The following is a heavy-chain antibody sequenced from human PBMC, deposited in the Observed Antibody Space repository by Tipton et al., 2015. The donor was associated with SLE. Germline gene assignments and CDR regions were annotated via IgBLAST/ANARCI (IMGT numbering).Heavy chain of an antibody. J-gene: IGHJ4*02. CDR1: GGPFSGYH. Sequence: TLSLTCAVYGGPFSGYHWSWIRQPPGKGLEWIGYISYSETTNYNPSLKSRVTISVDTSKNQFSRKLSSVTAADTAVYYCSGASWSYGFFDYWGQGTLVTVSP. CDR3: SGASWSYGFFDY. V-gene: IGHV4-59*08. D-gene: IGHD3-10*01. CDR2: ISYSETT.